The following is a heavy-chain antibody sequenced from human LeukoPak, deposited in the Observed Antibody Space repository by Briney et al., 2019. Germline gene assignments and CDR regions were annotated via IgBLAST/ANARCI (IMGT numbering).Heavy chain of an antibody. J-gene: IGHJ4*02. CDR3: ARGGSAYSSSCSTFDY. CDR2: INSDGSST. D-gene: IGHD6-13*01. V-gene: IGHV3-74*01. CDR1: GFTFSSYW. Sequence: PGGSLRLSCAASGFTFSSYWMHWVRQVSGKGLVWVSRINSDGSSTTYADSVKGRFAISRDNAKNTLYLQVNSLRAEDTAAYYCARGGSAYSSSCSTFDYWGQGAVVTVSS.